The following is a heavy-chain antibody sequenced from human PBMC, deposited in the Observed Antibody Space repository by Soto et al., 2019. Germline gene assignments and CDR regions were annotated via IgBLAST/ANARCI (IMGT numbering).Heavy chain of an antibody. D-gene: IGHD3-3*01. CDR3: ARLSNYDFWSGYYPYYYYYYMDV. J-gene: IGHJ6*03. V-gene: IGHV5-51*01. CDR1: GYSFTSYW. Sequence: GESLKISCKGSGYSFTSYWSGWVRQMHGKGLEWMGIIYPGDSDTRYSPSFQGQVTISADKSISTAYLQWSSLKASDTAMYYCARLSNYDFWSGYYPYYYYYYMDVWGKGTTVTVSS. CDR2: IYPGDSDT.